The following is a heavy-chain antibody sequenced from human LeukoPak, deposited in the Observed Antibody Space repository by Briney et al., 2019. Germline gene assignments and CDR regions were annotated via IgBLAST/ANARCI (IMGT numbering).Heavy chain of an antibody. CDR2: ISSSTSYI. CDR1: GFTFSSYS. J-gene: IGHJ4*02. CDR3: ASDLATPNDY. D-gene: IGHD3-16*01. Sequence: GGSLRLSCAASGFTFSSYSMNWVRQAPGKGLEWVSSISSSTSYIYYADSVKGRLTISRDNAKNSLYLQMNSLRAEDTAVYYCASDLATPNDYWGTGTLVTVSS. V-gene: IGHV3-21*01.